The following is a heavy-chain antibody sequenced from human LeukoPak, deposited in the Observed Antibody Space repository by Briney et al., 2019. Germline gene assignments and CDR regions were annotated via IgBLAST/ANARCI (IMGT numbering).Heavy chain of an antibody. Sequence: GGSLRLSCAASGFTFDDYAMHWVRQAPGKGLEWVSGISWNSGSIGYADSVKGRFTISRDNAKNSLYLQMNSLRAGDTALYYCAKDRGEVHYYGMDVWGQGTTVTVSS. CDR1: GFTFDDYA. CDR2: ISWNSGSI. D-gene: IGHD3-10*01. CDR3: AKDRGEVHYYGMDV. V-gene: IGHV3-9*01. J-gene: IGHJ6*02.